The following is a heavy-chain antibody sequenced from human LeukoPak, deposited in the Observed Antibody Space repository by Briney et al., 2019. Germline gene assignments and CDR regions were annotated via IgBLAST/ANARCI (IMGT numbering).Heavy chain of an antibody. V-gene: IGHV4-59*12. J-gene: IGHJ4*02. CDR3: ARGYCSSTSCYVDY. D-gene: IGHD2-2*01. Sequence: KPSETLSLTCTVSGGSISSYYWSWIRQPPGKGLEWIGYIYDSGSTNYNPSLKSRVTISVDTSKNQFSLKLSSVTAADTAVYYCARGYCSSTSCYVDYWGQGTLVTVSS. CDR2: IYDSGST. CDR1: GGSISSYY.